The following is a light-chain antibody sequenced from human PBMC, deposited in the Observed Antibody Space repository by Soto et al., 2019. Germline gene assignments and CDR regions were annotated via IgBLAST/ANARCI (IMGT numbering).Light chain of an antibody. CDR1: HDVRSW. V-gene: IGKV1-12*02. Sequence: DIQMTQSPSSVSASVGDRVTITCRASHDVRSWLAWYQQKPGKAPNLLIYRASTLQSGVPSRFSGSGSATDFTLTISSLHPEDFATYYCQQANGVPWTFGQGTKVEIK. J-gene: IGKJ1*01. CDR3: QQANGVPWT. CDR2: RAS.